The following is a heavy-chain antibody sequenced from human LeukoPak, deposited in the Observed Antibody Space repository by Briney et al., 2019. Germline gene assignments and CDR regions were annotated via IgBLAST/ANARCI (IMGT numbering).Heavy chain of an antibody. CDR1: GGSISSSSYY. CDR3: ATSKTVTDAFDI. V-gene: IGHV4-39*07. Sequence: SETLSLTCTVSGGSISSSSYYWAWIRQPPGKGLEWIGSIYYSGSTYYNPSLKSRVSISIDTSDNQFSLKLSSVTAADTAVYYCATSKTVTDAFDIWGQGTMVTVSS. CDR2: IYYSGST. J-gene: IGHJ3*02. D-gene: IGHD4-17*01.